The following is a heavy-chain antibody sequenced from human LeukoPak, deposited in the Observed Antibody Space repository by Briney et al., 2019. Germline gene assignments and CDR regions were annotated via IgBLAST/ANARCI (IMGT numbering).Heavy chain of an antibody. J-gene: IGHJ4*02. D-gene: IGHD3-10*01. CDR2: IKEDGSEI. CDR1: EFTFSSYW. Sequence: GGSLRLSCAASEFTFSSYWMSWVRQAPGKGLEWVANIKEDGSEIYYVDAVKGRFSISRDNAKTSLYLQMNNLSVADTAVYYCVTDQTGRHPYFFDYWGQGTLVTVSS. V-gene: IGHV3-7*01. CDR3: VTDQTGRHPYFFDY.